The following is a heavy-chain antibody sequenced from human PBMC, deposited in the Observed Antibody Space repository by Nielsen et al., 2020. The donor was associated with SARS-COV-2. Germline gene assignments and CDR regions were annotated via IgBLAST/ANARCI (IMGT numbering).Heavy chain of an antibody. CDR3: ARFDGSSPDCFDY. D-gene: IGHD6-6*01. J-gene: IGHJ4*02. V-gene: IGHV4-34*01. Sequence: GSLRLSCAASGFSFNSYWMSWIRQPPGKGLEWIGEINHSGSTNYNPSLKSRVTISVDTSKNQFSLKLSSVTAADTAVYYCARFDGSSPDCFDYWGQGTLVTVSS. CDR1: GFSFNSYW. CDR2: INHSGST.